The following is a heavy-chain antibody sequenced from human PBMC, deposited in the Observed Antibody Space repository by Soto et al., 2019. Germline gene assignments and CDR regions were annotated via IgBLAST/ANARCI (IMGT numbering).Heavy chain of an antibody. CDR2: IIPIPGTA. Sequence: QVQLVQSGAEVKKPGSSVKVSCKASGGTFGSYAINWVRQAPGQGLEWMGGIIPIPGTANYAQKFQGRVTIAADESTSTAYMELSSLRSEDTAVYYCARSQGSSTSLELYYYYYYGMDVWGQGTTVTVSS. D-gene: IGHD2-2*01. CDR3: ARSQGSSTSLELYYYYYYGMDV. V-gene: IGHV1-69*01. CDR1: GGTFGSYA. J-gene: IGHJ6*02.